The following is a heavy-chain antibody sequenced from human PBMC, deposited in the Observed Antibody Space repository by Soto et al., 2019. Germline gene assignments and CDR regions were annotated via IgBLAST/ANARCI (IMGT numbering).Heavy chain of an antibody. CDR3: ARASSGSSSS. Sequence: KTTETLSLTCTVSGGAVSSGSYYLRWIRQPPGKGLEWIGYIYYSGSTNYNPSLKSRVTISVDTSKNQFSLKLSSVTAADTAVYYCARASSGSSSSWGQGTPITV. V-gene: IGHV4-61*01. CDR1: GGAVSSGSYY. D-gene: IGHD1-26*01. CDR2: IYYSGST. J-gene: IGHJ5*02.